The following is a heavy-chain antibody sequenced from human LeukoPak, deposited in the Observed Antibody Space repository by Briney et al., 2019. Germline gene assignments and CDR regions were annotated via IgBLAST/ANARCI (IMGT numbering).Heavy chain of an antibody. CDR3: ARNYDFWSGYSYNWFDP. J-gene: IGHJ5*02. V-gene: IGHV3-21*01. Sequence: PGGSLRPSCAASGFTFSSYSMNWVRQAPGKGPEWVSSISSSSSYIYYADSVKGRFTISRDNAKNSLYLQMNSLRAEGTAVYYCARNYDFWSGYSYNWFDPWGQGTLVTVSS. D-gene: IGHD3-3*01. CDR1: GFTFSSYS. CDR2: ISSSSSYI.